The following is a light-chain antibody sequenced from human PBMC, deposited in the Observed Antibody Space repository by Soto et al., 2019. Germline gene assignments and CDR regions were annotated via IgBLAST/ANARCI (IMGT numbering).Light chain of an antibody. CDR2: ADS. CDR3: QQRYNLPIT. Sequence: IVLTQSPATLSLSPWETATLSCRASQSVSGYIGWYQQKPGQAPRLLIYADSNRATGIPARFSGSGSGTDFALTISCLEPEDFSVYYCQQRYNLPITFGQGTLLENK. CDR1: QSVSGY. V-gene: IGKV3-11*01. J-gene: IGKJ5*01.